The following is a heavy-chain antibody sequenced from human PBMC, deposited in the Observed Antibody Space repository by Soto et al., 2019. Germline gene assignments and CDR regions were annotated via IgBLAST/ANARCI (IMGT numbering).Heavy chain of an antibody. CDR3: AKPVRGVIITYNWFDP. D-gene: IGHD3-10*01. V-gene: IGHV3-30*18. Sequence: QVQLVESGGGVVQPGRSLRLSCAASGFTFCSYGMHWVRQAPGKGLEWVAVISYDGSNKYYADSVKGRFTISRDNSKNTLYLQMNSLRAEDTAVYYCAKPVRGVIITYNWFDPWGQGTLVTVSS. CDR1: GFTFCSYG. CDR2: ISYDGSNK. J-gene: IGHJ5*02.